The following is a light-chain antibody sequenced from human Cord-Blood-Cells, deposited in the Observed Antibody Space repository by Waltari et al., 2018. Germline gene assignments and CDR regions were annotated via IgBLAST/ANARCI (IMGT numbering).Light chain of an antibody. Sequence: AIQLTQSQSSLSASVGDRVTITCRASQGISSALAWYQQKPGKAPKLLIYDASSLESGVPSRFSGSVSGTDFTLTISSLQPEDFATDYCQQFNSYPITFGQGTRLEIK. V-gene: IGKV1-13*02. J-gene: IGKJ5*01. CDR2: DAS. CDR3: QQFNSYPIT. CDR1: QGISSA.